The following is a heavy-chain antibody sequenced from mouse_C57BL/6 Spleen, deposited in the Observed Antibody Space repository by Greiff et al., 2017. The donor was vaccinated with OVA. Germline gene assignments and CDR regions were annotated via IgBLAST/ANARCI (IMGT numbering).Heavy chain of an antibody. D-gene: IGHD1-1*01. CDR1: GYTFTSYW. V-gene: IGHV1-55*01. CDR2: IYPGSGSP. Sequence: QVQLKQPGAELVKPGASVKMSCKASGYTFTSYWITWVKQRPGQGLEWIGDIYPGSGSPNYNEKFKSKATLTVDTSSSTAYMQRSSLTSEDSAVYYCARKGASSPFAYWGQGTLVTVSA. J-gene: IGHJ3*01. CDR3: ARKGASSPFAY.